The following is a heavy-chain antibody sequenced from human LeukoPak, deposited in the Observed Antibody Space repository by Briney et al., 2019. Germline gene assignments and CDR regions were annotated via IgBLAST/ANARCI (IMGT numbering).Heavy chain of an antibody. CDR1: GSSISSSSYY. Sequence: PSETLSLTCTVSGSSISSSSYYWGWIRQPPGKGLEWIGSIYYSGSTYYNPSLKSRVTISVDTSKNQFSLKLSSVTAADTAVYYCARRPDYYDSSGFDYWGQGTLVTVSS. CDR3: ARRPDYYDSSGFDY. J-gene: IGHJ4*02. CDR2: IYYSGST. D-gene: IGHD3-22*01. V-gene: IGHV4-39*01.